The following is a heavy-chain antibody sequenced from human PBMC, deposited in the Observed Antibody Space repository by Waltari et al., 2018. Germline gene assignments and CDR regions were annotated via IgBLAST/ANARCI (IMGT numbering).Heavy chain of an antibody. CDR3: VTDDPGLGLDV. D-gene: IGHD7-27*01. Sequence: EVQLVESGGGLVHPGGSLRLSCEASGFIFTNYWMHWVRQDPGKGLGWVADINSDGRSTTYGDSVRGRFTITRDNARNTLYLQMTSLRAEDTAVYFCVTDDPGLGLDVWGQGTTVTVSS. CDR2: INSDGRST. J-gene: IGHJ6*02. V-gene: IGHV3-74*01. CDR1: GFIFTNYW.